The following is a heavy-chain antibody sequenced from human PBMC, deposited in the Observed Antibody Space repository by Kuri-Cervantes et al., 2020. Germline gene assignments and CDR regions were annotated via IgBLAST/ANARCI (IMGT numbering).Heavy chain of an antibody. CDR1: GFTVSSNY. CDR2: IYSGGST. D-gene: IGHD3-22*01. J-gene: IGHJ3*02. CDR3: ARDPTLGMIVVVSDAFDI. Sequence: ETLSLTCAASGFTVSSNYMSWVRQAPGKGLEWVSVIYSGGSTYYADSVKGRFTISRDNSKNTLYLQMNSLRAEDTAVYYCARDPTLGMIVVVSDAFDIWGQGTMVTVSS. V-gene: IGHV3-53*01.